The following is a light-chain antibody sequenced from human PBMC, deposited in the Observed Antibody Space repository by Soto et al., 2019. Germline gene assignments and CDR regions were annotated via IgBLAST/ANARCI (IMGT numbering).Light chain of an antibody. J-gene: IGLJ2*01. V-gene: IGLV2-14*01. CDR1: SSDVGGYNY. CDR2: EVS. Sequence: QSALTQPASVSGSPGQSITISCTGTSSDVGGYNYVSWYQQHPGKAPKLMTYEVSNRPSGVSNRFSGSKSGNTASLTISGLQAEDEADYYCSSYTSSSTPYVVFGGGTKVTVL. CDR3: SSYTSSSTPYVV.